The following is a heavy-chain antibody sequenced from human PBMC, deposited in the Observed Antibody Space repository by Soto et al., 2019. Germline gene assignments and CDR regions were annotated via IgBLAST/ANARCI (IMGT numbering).Heavy chain of an antibody. D-gene: IGHD1-1*01. J-gene: IGHJ4*02. CDR3: ATGRYGDY. V-gene: IGHV1-18*01. Sequence: QVHLVQSGAEVKKPGASVKVSCKGSGYDFTTYGITWVRQAPGQGLEWMAWISAHNGNTDYAQKLQGRVTVTRDTSTSTAYMGLRGLRSDDTAVYYCATGRYGDYWGQGALVTVSS. CDR1: GYDFTTYG. CDR2: ISAHNGNT.